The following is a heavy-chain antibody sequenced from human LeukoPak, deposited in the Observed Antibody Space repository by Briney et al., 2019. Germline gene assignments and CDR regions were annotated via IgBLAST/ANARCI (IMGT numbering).Heavy chain of an antibody. CDR3: ARDGESHSCGLAYMDV. CDR2: ISPYTGET. D-gene: IGHD2-2*01. V-gene: IGHV1-18*01. CDR1: GYIFDNHG. J-gene: IGHJ6*03. Sequence: GASVKVSCKASGYIFDNHGISWVRQAPGQGLEWMGWISPYTGETNHAQKFEGRVTMTTDTSASTASMELRGLRSDDTAVYYCARDGESHSCGLAYMDVWGKGTTVTVSS.